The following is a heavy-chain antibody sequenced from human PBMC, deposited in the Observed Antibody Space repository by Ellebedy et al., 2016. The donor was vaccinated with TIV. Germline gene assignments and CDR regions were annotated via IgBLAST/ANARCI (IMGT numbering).Heavy chain of an antibody. Sequence: GGSLRLSXAASGFTFSNYWMSWVRQAPGKGLEWVANIKQDGSEIYYVNSVKGRFTISRDNAKNSPYLQMNSLRAEDTAVYYCARRYFDLWGRGTLVTVSS. CDR3: ARRYFDL. CDR2: IKQDGSEI. CDR1: GFTFSNYW. V-gene: IGHV3-7*01. J-gene: IGHJ2*01.